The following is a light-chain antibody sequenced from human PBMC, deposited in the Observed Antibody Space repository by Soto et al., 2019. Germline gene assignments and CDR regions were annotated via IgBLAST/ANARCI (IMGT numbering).Light chain of an antibody. CDR1: HNDIGTYDY. J-gene: IGLJ1*01. Sequence: QSALTQPTSVSGSPGQSITISCTGNHNDIGTYDYVSWYQQHPGRASRLLIYGVTTRPSGISDRFSASKSGLTASLTISGLQPEDEADYYCSSFTSDRIYVFGHGTKLTVL. V-gene: IGLV2-14*03. CDR3: SSFTSDRIYV. CDR2: GVT.